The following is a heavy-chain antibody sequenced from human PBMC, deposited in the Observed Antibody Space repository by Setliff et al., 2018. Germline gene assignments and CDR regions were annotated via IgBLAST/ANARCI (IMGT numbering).Heavy chain of an antibody. CDR3: ARDDPNHYDVSGYSVGYFDY. J-gene: IGHJ4*02. D-gene: IGHD3-22*01. CDR2: IYHDGNN. Sequence: SETLSLTCAVSGASINSLSWWSWVRQPPGKGPEWIGKIYHDGNNNNHPSVHYNPSLKSRATLSLDTPRNQFSLRLQSVTAADTAVYFCARDDPNHYDVSGYSVGYFDYWGLGTPVTVSS. CDR1: GASINSLSW. V-gene: IGHV4-4*02.